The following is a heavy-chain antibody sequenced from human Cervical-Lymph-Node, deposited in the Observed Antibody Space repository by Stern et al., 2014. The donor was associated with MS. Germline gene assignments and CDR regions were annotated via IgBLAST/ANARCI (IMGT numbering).Heavy chain of an antibody. CDR3: ARMKTGLRENRGFDF. V-gene: IGHV4-30-4*01. Sequence: QLQLQESGPGLVKPSETLSLTCTVSGDSINSGDFHWSWVRQSPGKGLEWIGYIYYSGRNYNNPSLKSRFTMSIDTSTNQFSLNLTSVTAADTALYYCARMKTGLRENRGFDFWGQGTQVTVSS. CDR1: GDSINSGDFH. CDR2: IYYSGRN. J-gene: IGHJ4*02. D-gene: IGHD4-17*01.